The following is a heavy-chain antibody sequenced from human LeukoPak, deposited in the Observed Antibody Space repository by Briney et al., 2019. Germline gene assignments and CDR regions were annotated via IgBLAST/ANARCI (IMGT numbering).Heavy chain of an antibody. D-gene: IGHD2-15*01. Sequence: PGGSMRLSCAASGFTFSSCSMNWVRQAPGKGLEWVSSISSSSSYIYYADSVKGRFTISRDNAKNSLYLKMNSLRAEDTAVYYCARVYLRGKKGYCSGGSCYPYNWFDPWGQGTLVTVSS. CDR2: ISSSSSYI. J-gene: IGHJ5*02. CDR3: ARVYLRGKKGYCSGGSCYPYNWFDP. CDR1: GFTFSSCS. V-gene: IGHV3-21*01.